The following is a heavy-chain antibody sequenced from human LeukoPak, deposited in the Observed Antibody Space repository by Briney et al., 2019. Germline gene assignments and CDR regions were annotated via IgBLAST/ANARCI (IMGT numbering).Heavy chain of an antibody. CDR3: ARRSGGYDPFDY. J-gene: IGHJ4*02. CDR1: GGTFSSYA. V-gene: IGHV1-69*05. CDR2: IIPIFGTA. D-gene: IGHD5-12*01. Sequence: SVKVSCKASGGTFSSYAISWVRQAPGQGLEWMGGIIPIFGTANYAQKFQGRVTITTDESTSTAYMELSSLGSEDTAVYYCARRSGGYDPFDYWGQGTLVTVSS.